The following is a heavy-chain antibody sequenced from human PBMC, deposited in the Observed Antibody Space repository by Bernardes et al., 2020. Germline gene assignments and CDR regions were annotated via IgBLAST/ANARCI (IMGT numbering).Heavy chain of an antibody. CDR2: IYYSGST. Sequence: SETLSLTCTVSGGSISSGGYYWSWIRQHPGKGLEWIGYIYYSGSTYYNPSLKSRVTISVDTSKNQFSLKLSSVTAADTAVYYCARMTSSGGWSFDYWGQGTLVTVSS. J-gene: IGHJ4*02. D-gene: IGHD3-10*01. V-gene: IGHV4-31*03. CDR3: ARMTSSGGWSFDY. CDR1: GGSISSGGYY.